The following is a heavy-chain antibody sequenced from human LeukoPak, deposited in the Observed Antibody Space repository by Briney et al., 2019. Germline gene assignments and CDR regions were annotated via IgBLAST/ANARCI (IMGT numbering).Heavy chain of an antibody. CDR2: IYHSGST. V-gene: IGHV4-4*02. D-gene: IGHD5-18*01. CDR3: ARLQLWSPLDAFDI. CDR1: GGSISSSNW. J-gene: IGHJ3*02. Sequence: SGTLSLTCAVSGGSISSSNWWSWVRQPPGKGLEWIGEIYHSGSTNYNPSLKSRVTISVDKSKNQFSLKLSSVTAADTAVYYCARLQLWSPLDAFDIWGQGTMVTVSS.